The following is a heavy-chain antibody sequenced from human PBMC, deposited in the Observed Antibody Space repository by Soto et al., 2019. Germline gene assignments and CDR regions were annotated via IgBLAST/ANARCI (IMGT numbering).Heavy chain of an antibody. CDR2: TYYRSKWYN. CDR3: ARDLTYYYGSGSRTYFDY. Sequence: QVQLQQSGPGLVKPSQTLSLTCAISGDSVSSNSAAWNWIRQSPSRGLEWLGRTYYRSKWYNDYAVSVKSRITINPDTAKNQFSLQLNSVTAEDTAVYYCARDLTYYYGSGSRTYFDYWGQGTLVTVSS. CDR1: GDSVSSNSAA. D-gene: IGHD3-10*01. V-gene: IGHV6-1*01. J-gene: IGHJ4*02.